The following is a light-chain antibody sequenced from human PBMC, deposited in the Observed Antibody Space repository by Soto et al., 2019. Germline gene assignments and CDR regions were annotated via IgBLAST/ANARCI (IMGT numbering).Light chain of an antibody. J-gene: IGKJ4*01. Sequence: DIVMTQSPDSLAVSLGERTTINCKSSRSGLYSSNNNNYLAWYQQKPGKAPKLLIYLACTRGSGVPDRFSGSGSGTDFTLTISSLQAEDVAVYYCQQYYSPPLTFGGGTKVEI. CDR2: LAC. V-gene: IGKV4-1*01. CDR1: RSGLYSSNNNNY. CDR3: QQYYSPPLT.